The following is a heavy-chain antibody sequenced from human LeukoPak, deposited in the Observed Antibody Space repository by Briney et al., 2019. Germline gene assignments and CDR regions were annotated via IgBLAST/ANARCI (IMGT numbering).Heavy chain of an antibody. D-gene: IGHD5-24*01. CDR2: IYYSGST. CDR3: ARLDAYNLFDY. J-gene: IGHJ4*02. V-gene: IGHV4-39*01. Sequence: KTSETLSLTCTVSGGSISSSSYYWGWIRQPPGKGLEWIVSIYYSGSTYYNPSLNSRVTISVDTSKNQFSLNLSPVTAADTAVFYCARLDAYNLFDYWGQGTLVAVSS. CDR1: GGSISSSSYY.